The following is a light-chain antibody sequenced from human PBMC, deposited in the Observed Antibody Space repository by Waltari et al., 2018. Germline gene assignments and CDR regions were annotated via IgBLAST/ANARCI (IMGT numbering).Light chain of an antibody. CDR3: SSQSTNSVVL. J-gene: IGLJ3*02. CDR1: TSDVGGFNS. V-gene: IGLV2-14*03. Sequence: QSALTQPASVSGSPGQSITIPCTGTTSDVGGFNSVSWYQVHPGQAPRVMIYDVINRPSGVSDRFSASKSGNTASLTISGLQAEDEGDYYCSSQSTNSVVLFGGGTKLTVL. CDR2: DVI.